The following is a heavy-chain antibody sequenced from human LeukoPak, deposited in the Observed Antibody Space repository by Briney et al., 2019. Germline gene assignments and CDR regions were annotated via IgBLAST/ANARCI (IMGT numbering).Heavy chain of an antibody. CDR2: ISAYNGDT. J-gene: IGHJ3*02. D-gene: IGHD3-22*01. CDR1: GYTFTSYG. V-gene: IGHV1-18*01. Sequence: ASVKVSCKASGYTFTSYGISWVRQAPGQGLEWMGWISAYNGDTNYAQKLQGRVTMTTDTSTSTAYMELRSLRSDDTAVYYCARGGPAPHRITLIVVASSTDAFDIWGQGTMVTVSS. CDR3: ARGGPAPHRITLIVVASSTDAFDI.